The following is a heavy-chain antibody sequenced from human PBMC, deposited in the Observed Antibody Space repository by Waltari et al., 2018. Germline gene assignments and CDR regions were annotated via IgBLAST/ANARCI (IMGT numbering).Heavy chain of an antibody. Sequence: QVQLVQSGTEVKKPGASVQVSCKASGYTFTGKFIHWVRQAPGQGLEWMGWSNPNTVVKKVAHKFQGRVTMTRYTFISSAYMERTSLRSDDTALYFCARGSDAFNNLDVRGQGTKVIVSS. CDR1: GYTFTGKF. J-gene: IGHJ3*01. CDR3: ARGSDAFNNLDV. CDR2: SNPNTVVK. D-gene: IGHD2-15*01. V-gene: IGHV1-2*07.